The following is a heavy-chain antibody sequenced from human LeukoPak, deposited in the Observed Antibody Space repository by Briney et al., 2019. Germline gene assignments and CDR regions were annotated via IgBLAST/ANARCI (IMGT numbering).Heavy chain of an antibody. V-gene: IGHV4-39*01. CDR1: SASISSTNYN. D-gene: IGHD1-14*01. CDR2: IYFSGTT. CDR3: ASGGLPGAV. J-gene: IGHJ6*02. Sequence: PSETLSLTCTVSSASISSTNYNWGWLRQPPGKGPEWIGNIYFSGTTYYNPSLKSRVIISVDTSKSQFSLKLSSVTAADTAVYYCASGGLPGAVWGQGTTVTVSS.